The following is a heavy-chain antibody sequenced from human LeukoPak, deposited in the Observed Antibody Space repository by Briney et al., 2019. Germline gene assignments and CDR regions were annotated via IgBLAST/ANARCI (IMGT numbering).Heavy chain of an antibody. D-gene: IGHD2-15*01. J-gene: IGHJ5*02. V-gene: IGHV3-7*01. Sequence: GGSLRLSCAASGFTFSSYWMSWVRQAPGKGLEWVANVNQDGSEKYYVDSVKGRFTISRDNAKNSLYLQMNSLRAEDTAVYYCAREGCSGGSCYHNWFDPWGQGTLVTVSS. CDR1: GFTFSSYW. CDR3: AREGCSGGSCYHNWFDP. CDR2: VNQDGSEK.